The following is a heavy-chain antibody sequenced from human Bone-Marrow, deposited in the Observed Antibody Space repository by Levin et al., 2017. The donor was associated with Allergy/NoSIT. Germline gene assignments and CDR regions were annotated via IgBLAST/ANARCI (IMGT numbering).Heavy chain of an antibody. Sequence: PSETLSLTCTVSGGSIGSYYWSWIRQSPEKGLEWIGYTGHSGDTSYNPSLKTRVTISIDTSNNQISLKLTSVTAADTAVYYCARDNWYRHDSNSWDYYGMDVWGQGATVTVSS. CDR3: ARDNWYRHDSNSWDYYGMDV. CDR2: TGHSGDT. V-gene: IGHV4-59*01. CDR1: GGSIGSYY. D-gene: IGHD3-22*01. J-gene: IGHJ6*02.